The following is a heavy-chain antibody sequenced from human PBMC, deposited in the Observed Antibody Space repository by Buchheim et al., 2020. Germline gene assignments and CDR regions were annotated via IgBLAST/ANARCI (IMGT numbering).Heavy chain of an antibody. J-gene: IGHJ6*03. D-gene: IGHD6-13*01. Sequence: QVQLQQWGAGLLKPSETLSLTCAVYGGSFSGYYWSWIRQPPGKGLEWIGEINHSGSTNYNPSLKSRVTISVDTSKNQFSLKVSSVTAADTAVYYCASHRRIAAAGYYYYYMDVWGKGTT. CDR3: ASHRRIAAAGYYYYYMDV. CDR1: GGSFSGYY. CDR2: INHSGST. V-gene: IGHV4-34*01.